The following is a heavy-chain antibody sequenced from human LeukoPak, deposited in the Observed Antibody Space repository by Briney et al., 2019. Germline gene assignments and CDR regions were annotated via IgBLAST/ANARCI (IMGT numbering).Heavy chain of an antibody. D-gene: IGHD5-24*01. J-gene: IGHJ4*02. Sequence: SETLSLTCTFSDGDIYTSPYYWGWIRQPPGKGLEWIGSVCYSGSTYYNPSLKSRVTISVDTSKNQFSLKLSSVTAADTAVYYCARQSLEMATIHFDYWGQGTLVTVSS. CDR3: ARQSLEMATIHFDY. CDR2: VCYSGST. V-gene: IGHV4-39*01. CDR1: DGDIYTSPYY.